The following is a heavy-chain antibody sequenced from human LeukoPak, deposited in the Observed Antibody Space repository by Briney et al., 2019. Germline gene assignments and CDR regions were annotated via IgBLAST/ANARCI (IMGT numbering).Heavy chain of an antibody. CDR1: GGCISSYY. J-gene: IGHJ5*02. D-gene: IGHD3-3*01. CDR3: ARLWSEGNWENWFDP. CDR2: IYYSGNT. V-gene: IGHV4-59*01. Sequence: SETLPLTCTVSGGCISSYYWSWIRQPPGKGLEGIGYIYYSGNTNYNPSLKSRVTISVDTSKNQFSLKLSSVTAADTAVYYCARLWSEGNWENWFDPWGQGTLVTVSS.